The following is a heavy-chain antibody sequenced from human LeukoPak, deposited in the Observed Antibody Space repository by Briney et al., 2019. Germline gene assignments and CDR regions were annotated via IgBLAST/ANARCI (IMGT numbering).Heavy chain of an antibody. D-gene: IGHD6-13*01. CDR2: IYHSGST. J-gene: IGHJ5*02. CDR3: ARAYSSSWYFNWFDP. V-gene: IGHV4-4*02. Sequence: PSGTLSLTCAVSGGSISSSNWWSWVRQPPGKGLEWIGEIYHSGSTNYNPSLKSRVTTSVDKSKNQFSLKLSSVTAADTAVYFCARAYSSSWYFNWFDPWGQGTLVTVSS. CDR1: GGSISSSNW.